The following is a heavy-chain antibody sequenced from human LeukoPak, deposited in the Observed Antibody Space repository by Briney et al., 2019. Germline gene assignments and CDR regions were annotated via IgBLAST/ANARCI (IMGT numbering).Heavy chain of an antibody. CDR3: ARGRRGSSGPWSWYLDL. CDR1: GYTFTSYG. Sequence: ASVKVSCKASGYTFTSYGINWVRQATGQGLEWMGWMNSNTGNTGYAQEFQGRVTMTRDTSIGTAYMELTNLRSEDTAVYYCARGRRGSSGPWSWYLDLWGRGTLVTASS. D-gene: IGHD3-22*01. V-gene: IGHV1-8*02. CDR2: MNSNTGNT. J-gene: IGHJ2*01.